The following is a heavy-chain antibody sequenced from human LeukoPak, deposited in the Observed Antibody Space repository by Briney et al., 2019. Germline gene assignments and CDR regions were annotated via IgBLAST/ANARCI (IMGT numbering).Heavy chain of an antibody. CDR1: GYSFSSYW. V-gene: IGHV5-10-1*01. D-gene: IGHD3-22*01. Sequence: PGESLRISCKGSGYSFSSYWINWVRQMPGKGLEWMGRIDPSDSYTNYNPSFQGHVTISADKSISTAYLQWGSLMASDTAMYYCARHTMSDYWGQGTQVTVSS. J-gene: IGHJ4*02. CDR3: ARHTMSDY. CDR2: IDPSDSYT.